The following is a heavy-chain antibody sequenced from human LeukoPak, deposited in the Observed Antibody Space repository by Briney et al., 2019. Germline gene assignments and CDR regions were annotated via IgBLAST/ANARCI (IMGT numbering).Heavy chain of an antibody. V-gene: IGHV3-74*01. J-gene: IGHJ4*02. CDR3: VSFYETY. Sequence: GGSLRLSCAAYGNYWMHWVRQAPGKGLVWVSHINSDGSWTSYADSVKGRFTISNDNAKNTVYLQMNSLRAEDTAVYYCVSFYETYWGRGTLVTVSS. D-gene: IGHD2/OR15-2a*01. CDR2: INSDGSWT. CDR1: GNYW.